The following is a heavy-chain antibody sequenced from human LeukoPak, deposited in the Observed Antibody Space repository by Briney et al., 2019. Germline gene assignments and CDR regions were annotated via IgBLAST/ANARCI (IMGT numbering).Heavy chain of an antibody. Sequence: SEKVSCKASGGTFSSYTISWVRQAPGQGLEWMGRIIPILGIANYAQKFQGRVTITADKSTSTAYMELSSLRSEDTAVYYCARAEDYYDSSGYYIREFDYWGQGTLVTVSS. CDR1: GGTFSSYT. J-gene: IGHJ4*02. CDR2: IIPILGIA. V-gene: IGHV1-69*02. D-gene: IGHD3-22*01. CDR3: ARAEDYYDSSGYYIREFDY.